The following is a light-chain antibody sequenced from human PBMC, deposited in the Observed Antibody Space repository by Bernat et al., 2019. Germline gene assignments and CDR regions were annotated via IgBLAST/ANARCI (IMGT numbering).Light chain of an antibody. CDR1: SSNIGAGYD. J-gene: IGLJ1*01. V-gene: IGLV1-40*01. CDR3: QSYDSSRSGWGV. CDR2: GNS. Sequence: QSVLTQPPSVSGAPGQRVTISCTGSSSNIGAGYDVHWYQQLPGTAPKLLIYGNSNRPSGVPDRFSGSKSGTSASLAITGLQAEDEADYYCQSYDSSRSGWGVLGTGTTVTVL.